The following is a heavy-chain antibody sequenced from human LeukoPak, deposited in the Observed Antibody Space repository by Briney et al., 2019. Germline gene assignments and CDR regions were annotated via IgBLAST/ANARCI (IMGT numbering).Heavy chain of an antibody. D-gene: IGHD6-6*01. J-gene: IGHJ4*02. V-gene: IGHV3-48*03. CDR1: GFTFSSYE. CDR2: MSSTGDII. CDR3: ARDDGGRHTSSLDY. Sequence: GGSLRLSCAASGFTFSSYEMHWVRQAPGKGLEWVSYMSSTGDIIYYADSVKGRFTISRDNAKNSLYLQKDSLRAEDTAVYYCARDDGGRHTSSLDYWGQGTLVAVSS.